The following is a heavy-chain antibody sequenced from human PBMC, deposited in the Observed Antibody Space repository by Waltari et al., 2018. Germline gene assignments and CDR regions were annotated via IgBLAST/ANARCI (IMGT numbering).Heavy chain of an antibody. V-gene: IGHV4-34*01. Sequence: QVQLQQWGAGLLKPSETLSLTCAVYGGSFSGYSWSWTRQPPGRGLEWIGEINHSGSTNYNPSLKSRVTISVDTSKNQFSLKLSSVTAADTAVYYCARDPHLGVSTAMGNWFDPWGQGTLVTVSS. CDR3: ARDPHLGVSTAMGNWFDP. D-gene: IGHD5-18*01. J-gene: IGHJ5*02. CDR1: GGSFSGYS. CDR2: INHSGST.